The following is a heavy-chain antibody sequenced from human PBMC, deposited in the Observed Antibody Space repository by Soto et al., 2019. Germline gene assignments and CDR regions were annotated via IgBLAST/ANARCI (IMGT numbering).Heavy chain of an antibody. CDR1: GGSISSGDYY. V-gene: IGHV4-30-4*01. Sequence: SETLSLTCSVSGGSISSGDYYWNWIRQPPGKGLEWIGYIYYSGSTYYNPSLKSRVTISLDTSKNQFSLKLSSVTAADTAVYYCAREFRPFYDNRGYSDYWGQGTLVTVSS. CDR3: AREFRPFYDNRGYSDY. D-gene: IGHD3-22*01. CDR2: IYYSGST. J-gene: IGHJ4*02.